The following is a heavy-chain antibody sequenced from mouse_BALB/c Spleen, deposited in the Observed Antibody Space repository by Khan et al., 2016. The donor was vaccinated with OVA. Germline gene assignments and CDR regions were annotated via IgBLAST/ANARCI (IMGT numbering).Heavy chain of an antibody. CDR3: VRDGNYMGY. D-gene: IGHD2-1*01. V-gene: IGHV3-1*02. CDR2: IYHSGSI. Sequence: EVQLQESGPDLVKPSQSLSLTCTVTGYSITSGYSWHWIRQFPGNKLEWMGYIYHSGSIKYNPSLKSRFSITRDTSKNLFFLQLNSVTTEDTATYYCVRDGNYMGYWGQGTSVTVSS. J-gene: IGHJ4*01. CDR1: GYSITSGYS.